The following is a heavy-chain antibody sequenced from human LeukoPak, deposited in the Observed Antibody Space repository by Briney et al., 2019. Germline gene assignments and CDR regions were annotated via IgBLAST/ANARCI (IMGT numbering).Heavy chain of an antibody. CDR2: IYPGGSDT. Sequence: GESVKISCKGSGYSFTSYWIGWVRQMPGKGLEWMGIIYPGGSDTRYSPSFQGQVTISADKSINIAYLQWSSLKASDTAMYYCARQLAVAGTYDYWGQGTLVTVSS. J-gene: IGHJ4*02. V-gene: IGHV5-51*01. CDR3: ARQLAVAGTYDY. D-gene: IGHD6-19*01. CDR1: GYSFTSYW.